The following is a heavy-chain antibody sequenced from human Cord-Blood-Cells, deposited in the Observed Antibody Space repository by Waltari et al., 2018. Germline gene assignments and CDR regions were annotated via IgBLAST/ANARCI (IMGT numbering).Heavy chain of an antibody. Sequence: QLQLQESGPGLVKPSETLSLTCTVSGGSISSSSYYWGWIRQPPGKGLEWIGSIYYSGGTYHNPSLKSRVTISVDTSKNQFALKLSSVTAADTAVYYCARHRAPYYDILTGYYDYWGQGTLVTVSS. CDR3: ARHRAPYYDILTGYYDY. J-gene: IGHJ4*02. D-gene: IGHD3-9*01. V-gene: IGHV4-39*01. CDR1: GGSISSSSYY. CDR2: IYYSGGT.